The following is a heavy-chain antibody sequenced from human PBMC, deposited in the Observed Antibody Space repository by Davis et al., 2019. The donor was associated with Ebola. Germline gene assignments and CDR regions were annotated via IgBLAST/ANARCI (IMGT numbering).Heavy chain of an antibody. Sequence: GESLKISCAASGFTFSSYSMNWVRQAPGKGLEWVSSISSSSSYIYYADSVKGRFTISRDNAKNSLYLQMNSLRAEDTAVYYCARDPGRLMDVWGQGTTVTVSS. CDR2: ISSSSSYI. CDR1: GFTFSSYS. V-gene: IGHV3-21*01. CDR3: ARDPGRLMDV. J-gene: IGHJ6*02.